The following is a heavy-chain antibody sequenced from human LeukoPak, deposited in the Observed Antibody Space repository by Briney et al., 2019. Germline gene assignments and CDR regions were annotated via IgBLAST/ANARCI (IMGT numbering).Heavy chain of an antibody. J-gene: IGHJ4*02. CDR2: ISSSSSYI. CDR1: GFTVSSNY. D-gene: IGHD3-22*01. CDR3: ARDGRETYYYDSSGYLYFDY. V-gene: IGHV3-21*01. Sequence: GGSLRLSCAASGFTVSSNYMSWVRQAPGKGLEWVSSISSSSSYIYYADSVKGRFTISRDNAKNSLYLQMNSLRAEDTAVYYCARDGRETYYYDSSGYLYFDYWGQGTLVTVSS.